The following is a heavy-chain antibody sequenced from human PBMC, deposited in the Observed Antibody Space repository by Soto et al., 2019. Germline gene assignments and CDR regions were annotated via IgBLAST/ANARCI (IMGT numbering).Heavy chain of an antibody. CDR2: IYYSGST. CDR3: ARQFSNYNYYYLDV. Sequence: SETMSITCTVSGGSIWSRSYYWGWIRKPPGKGLEWIGSIYYSGSTYYNPSLKSRVTISVDTSKNQFSLKLSSVTAADTAVYYCARQFSNYNYYYLDVWGKGTTVTVSS. D-gene: IGHD4-4*01. J-gene: IGHJ6*03. CDR1: GGSIWSRSYY. V-gene: IGHV4-39*01.